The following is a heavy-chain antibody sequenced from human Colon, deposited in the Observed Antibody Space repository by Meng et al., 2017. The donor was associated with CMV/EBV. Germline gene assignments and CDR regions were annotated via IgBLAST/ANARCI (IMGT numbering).Heavy chain of an antibody. CDR1: GFTFSDYG. CDR3: VKDQCRG. D-gene: IGHD3-10*01. CDR2: VLYDGSRK. Sequence: VQVGEAGGGLVQPGGSLRLFCAASGFTFSDYGMHWLRQAPGKGLEWVAFVLYDGSRKYYGDSVKGRFSISRDNSKNTLYLQMNSLRADDTAVYYCVKDQCRGWGQGTLVTVSS. J-gene: IGHJ4*02. V-gene: IGHV3-30*02.